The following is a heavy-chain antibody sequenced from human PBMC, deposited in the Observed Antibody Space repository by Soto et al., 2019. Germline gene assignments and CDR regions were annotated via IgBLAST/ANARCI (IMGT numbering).Heavy chain of an antibody. J-gene: IGHJ5*02. D-gene: IGHD3-10*01. CDR1: GFTFKNFA. CDR2: IGGSGSIA. V-gene: IGHV3-23*01. CDR3: AKDAVPYNGEWDWFDL. Sequence: EVQLLESGGGLVQPGGSLRLSCAASGFTFKNFAMSWVRQAPGKGMEWVSAIGGSGSIAHYADSVKGRFTVSRDDSKSTLYLQMSGLRVDDTALYYCAKDAVPYNGEWDWFDLWGQGTLVTVSS.